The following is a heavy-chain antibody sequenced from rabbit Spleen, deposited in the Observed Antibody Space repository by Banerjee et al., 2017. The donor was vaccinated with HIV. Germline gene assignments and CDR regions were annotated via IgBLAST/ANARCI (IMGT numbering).Heavy chain of an antibody. D-gene: IGHD1-1*01. CDR1: GVSFSFSSY. V-gene: IGHV1S45*01. Sequence: QEQLEESGGGLVKPGASLTLTCTASGVSFSFSSYMCWVRQAPGKGLECIACIYGGSSGSTYYASWAKGRFTVSQTSSTTVTLQMTSLTAADTATYFCARDTSSSFSSYGMDLWGPGTPVTVS. J-gene: IGHJ6*01. CDR2: IYGGSSGST. CDR3: ARDTSSSFSSYGMDL.